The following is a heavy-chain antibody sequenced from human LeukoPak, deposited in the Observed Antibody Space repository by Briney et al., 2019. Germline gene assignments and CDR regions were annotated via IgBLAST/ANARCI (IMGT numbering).Heavy chain of an antibody. CDR2: ISADNGDT. CDR1: GFTFTSHG. J-gene: IGHJ4*02. D-gene: IGHD6-13*01. Sequence: ASVKVSCKASGFTFTSHGFTWVRQAPGQGLEWMGWISADNGDTHSAERFQGRVTLTTDTSTSTAYMELRSLRSDDTAVYYCARKQPSLPLDFWGQPTLVTVSS. V-gene: IGHV1-18*01. CDR3: ARKQPSLPLDF.